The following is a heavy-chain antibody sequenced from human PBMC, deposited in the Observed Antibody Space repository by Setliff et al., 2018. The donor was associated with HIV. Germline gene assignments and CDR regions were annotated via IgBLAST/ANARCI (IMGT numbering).Heavy chain of an antibody. J-gene: IGHJ4*02. D-gene: IGHD7-27*01. CDR2: ISSSGSYI. Sequence: TGGSLRLSCATSGFTFIDYALNWVRQAPGGGLEWVSSISSSGSYIYYAGSLKGRFTISRDNARNSLYLDMNTLRAEDTALYYCATDLHWAFDYWGQGSLVTVSS. V-gene: IGHV3-21*01. CDR3: ATDLHWAFDY. CDR1: GFTFIDYA.